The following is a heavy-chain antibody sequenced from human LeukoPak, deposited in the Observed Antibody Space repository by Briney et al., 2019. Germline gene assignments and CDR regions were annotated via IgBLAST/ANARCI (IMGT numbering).Heavy chain of an antibody. CDR3: ARVGVGSIYYYYYMDV. J-gene: IGHJ6*03. Sequence: SETLSLTCTVSGGSISSGGYYWSWIRQPPGKGLEWIVYIYHSGSTYYNPSLKSRVTISVDRSKNQFSLKLSSVTAADTAVYYCARVGVGSIYYYYYMDVWGKGTTVTVSS. D-gene: IGHD3-10*01. CDR2: IYHSGST. V-gene: IGHV4-30-2*01. CDR1: GGSISSGGYY.